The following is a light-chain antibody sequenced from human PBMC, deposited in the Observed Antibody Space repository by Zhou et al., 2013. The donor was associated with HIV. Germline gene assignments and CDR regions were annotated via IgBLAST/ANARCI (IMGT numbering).Light chain of an antibody. CDR3: QHYYTSSLT. CDR2: DAS. CDR1: QYVGYR. Sequence: IQLTQSPSSLSAYVGDRVTITCRASQYVGYRLAWYQQKPGKAPKLLIYDASSLQSGVPSRFSGSGSGTEFTLIINSLQPDDFATYSCQHYYTSSLTFGGGTKVEI. J-gene: IGKJ4*01. V-gene: IGKV1-5*01.